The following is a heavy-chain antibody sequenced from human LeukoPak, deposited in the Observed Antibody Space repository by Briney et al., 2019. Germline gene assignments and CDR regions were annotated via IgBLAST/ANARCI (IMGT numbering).Heavy chain of an antibody. V-gene: IGHV3-23*01. D-gene: IGHD3-22*01. Sequence: GGTLRLSCAASGFTFSIYGMSWVRQAPGKGLEWVSAISSSGGSTYYADSVKGRFTISRDNSKNTLYLQMNSLRAEDTAVYYCARDLYRIVVVPHYFDYWGQGTLVTVSS. CDR3: ARDLYRIVVVPHYFDY. CDR2: ISSSGGST. J-gene: IGHJ4*02. CDR1: GFTFSIYG.